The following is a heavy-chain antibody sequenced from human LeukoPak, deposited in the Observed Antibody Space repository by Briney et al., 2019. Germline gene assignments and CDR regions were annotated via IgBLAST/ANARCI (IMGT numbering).Heavy chain of an antibody. D-gene: IGHD2-15*01. CDR1: GGTFSSYA. CDR2: IIPIFGTA. CDR3: ARMPRRGVVAALPFDY. V-gene: IGHV1-69*13. J-gene: IGHJ4*02. Sequence: SVKVSCKASGGTFSSYAISWVRQAPGQGPEWMGGIIPIFGTANYAQKFQGRVTITADESTSTAYMELSSLRSEDTAVYYCARMPRRGVVAALPFDYWGQGTLVTVSS.